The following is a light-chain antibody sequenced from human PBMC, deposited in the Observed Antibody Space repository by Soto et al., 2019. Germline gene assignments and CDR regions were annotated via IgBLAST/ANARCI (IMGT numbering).Light chain of an antibody. CDR2: DAS. CDR1: QDIKNY. CDR3: QQFDSVPCT. V-gene: IGKV1-33*01. Sequence: IPMTQSPSSLSASVGDRVTITCQASQDIKNYLIWYQQKPGKAPTLLIYDASSLGTGVSSRFSGSGSGTHFILTISSLQPEDIATYYCQQFDSVPCTFGQGTKLESK. J-gene: IGKJ2*02.